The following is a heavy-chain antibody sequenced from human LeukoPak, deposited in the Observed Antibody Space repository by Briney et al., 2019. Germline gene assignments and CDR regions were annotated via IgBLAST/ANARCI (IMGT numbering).Heavy chain of an antibody. J-gene: IGHJ4*02. CDR1: GDSISSSSYY. CDR2: IYYSGST. Sequence: SETLSLTCTVSGDSISSSSYYWAWIRQPPGKGLGWIGRIYYSGSTHYNPSLECRVTMSVDTSKNQLSLKLTSVTAADAAVYYCARQRAYYGSGSYYSGFDYWGQGALITVSS. CDR3: ARQRAYYGSGSYYSGFDY. V-gene: IGHV4-39*01. D-gene: IGHD3-10*01.